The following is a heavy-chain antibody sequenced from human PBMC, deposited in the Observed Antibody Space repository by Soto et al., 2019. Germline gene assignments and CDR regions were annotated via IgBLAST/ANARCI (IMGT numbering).Heavy chain of an antibody. Sequence: GESLKISCQASGYTFRAFWITWVRQRPGKGLEWMATIDPRDSYSNYSLSFQGHVTISADKSIGSAYLHWSTLEASDTAIYYCARLCTGFCTKTTCKHSFGIDVWGQGTSVTLSS. CDR2: IDPRDSYS. V-gene: IGHV5-10-1*01. CDR1: GYTFRAFW. J-gene: IGHJ6*02. CDR3: ARLCTGFCTKTTCKHSFGIDV. D-gene: IGHD2-8*01.